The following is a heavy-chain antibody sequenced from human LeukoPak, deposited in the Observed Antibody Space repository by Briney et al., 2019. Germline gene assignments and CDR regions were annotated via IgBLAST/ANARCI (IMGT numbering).Heavy chain of an antibody. J-gene: IGHJ6*02. V-gene: IGHV1-69*04. CDR3: ARGSYDVYGMDV. CDR1: GGTFSSYA. CDR2: TIPILGIA. Sequence: SVKVSCTSSGGTFSSYAISWVRQAPGQGLEWMGRTIPILGIANYAQKFQGRVTITADKSTSTAYMELSSLRSEDTAVYYCARGSYDVYGMDVWGQGTTVTVSS. D-gene: IGHD3-10*01.